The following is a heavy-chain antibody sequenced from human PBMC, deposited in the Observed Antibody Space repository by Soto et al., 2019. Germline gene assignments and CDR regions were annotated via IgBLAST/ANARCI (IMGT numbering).Heavy chain of an antibody. CDR3: ARVGYCSSGSCALYSHEFFGMDV. D-gene: IGHD2-15*01. V-gene: IGHV1-18*01. CDR1: RYAFTRYG. J-gene: IGHJ6*02. CDR2: ISTYNENT. Sequence: GASVKVSCKASRYAFTRYGISWVRQAPGQGLEWMGWISTYNENTKYAQKFQGRVTLTTDTSTSTAYMELRSLTSDDTAVYYCARVGYCSSGSCALYSHEFFGMDVWGQGTTVTVSS.